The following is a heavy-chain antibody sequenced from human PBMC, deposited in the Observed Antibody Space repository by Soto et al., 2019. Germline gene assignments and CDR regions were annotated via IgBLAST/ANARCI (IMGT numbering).Heavy chain of an antibody. D-gene: IGHD2-21*02. Sequence: LRLSCAASGFTFSSYAMSWVRQAPGKGLEWVSAISGSGGSTYYADSVKGRFTISRDNSKNTLYLQMNSLGAEDTAVYYCAKVNDIVVVTATPYYFDYWGQGTLVTVSS. J-gene: IGHJ4*02. CDR1: GFTFSSYA. V-gene: IGHV3-23*01. CDR2: ISGSGGST. CDR3: AKVNDIVVVTATPYYFDY.